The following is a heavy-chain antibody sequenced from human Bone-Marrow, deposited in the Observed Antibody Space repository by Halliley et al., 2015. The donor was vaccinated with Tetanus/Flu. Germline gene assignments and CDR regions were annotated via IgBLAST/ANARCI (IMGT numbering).Heavy chain of an antibody. J-gene: IGHJ4*02. V-gene: IGHV4-59*01. CDR3: ARGGAGCNSFGQ. CDR1: GGSISSYY. D-gene: IGHD3-3*01. Sequence: TLSLTCTVSGGSISSYYWSWIRQPPGKGLEWIGYIYYSGTTNYNPSLKNRVTISADTPKNRFFLRMTSVTAADTAGYYCARGGAGCNSFGQWGPGTLVTVSS. CDR2: IYYSGTT.